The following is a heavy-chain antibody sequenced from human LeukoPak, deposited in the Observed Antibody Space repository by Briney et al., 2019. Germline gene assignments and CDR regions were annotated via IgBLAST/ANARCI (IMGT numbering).Heavy chain of an antibody. D-gene: IGHD2-15*01. CDR2: IYYSGST. CDR3: ASYCSGGSCYNWFDP. V-gene: IGHV4-39*07. CDR1: GGSISSSSYY. Sequence: SGTLSLTCTVSGGSISSSSYYWGWIRQPPGKGLEWIGSIYYSGSTYYNPSLKSRVTISLDTSKNQFSLKLSSVTAADTAVYYCASYCSGGSCYNWFDPWGQGTLVTVSS. J-gene: IGHJ5*02.